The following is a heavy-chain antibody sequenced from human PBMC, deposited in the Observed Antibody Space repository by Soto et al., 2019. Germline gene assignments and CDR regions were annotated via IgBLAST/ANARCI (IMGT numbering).Heavy chain of an antibody. Sequence: QVQLQESGPGLVKPSGTLSLTCAVSGGSISSSNWWSWVRQPPGKGLEWIGEIYHSGSTNYNPSLKSRATISADKSKDQFSLTLSSVTAAETALYYCVREGGMDTGDWFDPWGQGTLVTVSS. D-gene: IGHD5-18*01. V-gene: IGHV4-4*02. CDR2: IYHSGST. CDR1: GGSISSSNW. J-gene: IGHJ5*02. CDR3: VREGGMDTGDWFDP.